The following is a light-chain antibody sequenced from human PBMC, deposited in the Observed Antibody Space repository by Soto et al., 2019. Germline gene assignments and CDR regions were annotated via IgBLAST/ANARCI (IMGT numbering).Light chain of an antibody. CDR1: QSVSSN. Sequence: EIVMTQSPGTLSVSPGERATLSCRASQSVSSNLAWYQQKPGQAPRLLIYGVSTRATGIPARFSSSGSGTEFPLTISSLQSEDSAVYYCQQHNNWPLTFGGGTKVELK. J-gene: IGKJ4*01. CDR3: QQHNNWPLT. V-gene: IGKV3-15*01. CDR2: GVS.